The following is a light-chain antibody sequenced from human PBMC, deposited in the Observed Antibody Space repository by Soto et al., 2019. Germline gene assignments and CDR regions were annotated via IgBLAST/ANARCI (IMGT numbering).Light chain of an antibody. J-gene: IGKJ5*01. Sequence: EIVMTQSPATLSVSPGERATLSCRASQSVSRNLAWYQQKPGQAPRLLIYGASTRASGTPARFSGSGSGTEFTLTISSLQSEDFAVYHCQQYDNWPLTFGQGTRLEIK. CDR2: GAS. CDR1: QSVSRN. V-gene: IGKV3-15*01. CDR3: QQYDNWPLT.